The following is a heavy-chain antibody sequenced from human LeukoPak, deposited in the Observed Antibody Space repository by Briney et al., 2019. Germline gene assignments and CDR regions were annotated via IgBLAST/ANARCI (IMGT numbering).Heavy chain of an antibody. CDR2: IYYSGST. CDR3: ARYGSGAYGFDM. D-gene: IGHD3-10*01. CDR1: GGSISSYY. Sequence: SETLSLTCTVSGGSISSYYWSWIRQPPGKGLEWIGYIYYSGSTNYNPSLKSRVTISVDTSKNQFSLRLNSVTAADAAVYYCARYGSGAYGFDMWGQGTMVTVSS. J-gene: IGHJ3*02. V-gene: IGHV4-59*08.